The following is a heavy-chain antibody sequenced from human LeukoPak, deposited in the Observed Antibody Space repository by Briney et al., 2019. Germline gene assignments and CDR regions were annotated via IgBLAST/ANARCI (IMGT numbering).Heavy chain of an antibody. V-gene: IGHV4-59*08. Sequence: PSETLSLTCTASGXSISSYYWSWIRQPPGKGLEWIGYIYYSGSTNYNPSLKSRVTISVDTSKNQLSLKLSSVTAADTAVYYCARTIAAAGSDWFDPWGQGTLVTVSS. CDR3: ARTIAAAGSDWFDP. J-gene: IGHJ5*02. CDR1: GXSISSYY. D-gene: IGHD6-13*01. CDR2: IYYSGST.